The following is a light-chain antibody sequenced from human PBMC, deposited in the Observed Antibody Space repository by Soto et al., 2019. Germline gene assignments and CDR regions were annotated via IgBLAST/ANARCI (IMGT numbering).Light chain of an antibody. CDR2: DVS. V-gene: IGLV2-8*01. Sequence: QSALTQPPSASGSPGQSVTISCTGTSSDVGAYGYVSWYQQHPGEGPKLIIYDVSKRLSGVPDRFSGSKSGNTASLTVSGLHADDEADYYCFSHAGSSVAIGGGTKLTVL. CDR3: FSHAGSSVA. J-gene: IGLJ2*01. CDR1: SSDVGAYGY.